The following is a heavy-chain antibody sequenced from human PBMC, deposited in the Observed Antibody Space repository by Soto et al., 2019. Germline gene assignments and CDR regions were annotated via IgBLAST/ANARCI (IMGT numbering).Heavy chain of an antibody. CDR2: IIPIFGTP. D-gene: IGHD4-17*01. J-gene: IGHJ6*02. CDR3: ARRLTTVTTPRYYYYYGMDV. Sequence: SVKVSCKASGGTFSSYDFSWVRQVPGQGLEWMGGIIPIFGTPNLAQKFQGRVAITADESMSTTYMELSSLRSEDTAVYFCARRLTTVTTPRYYYYYGMDVWGQGTTVTVSS. V-gene: IGHV1-69*13. CDR1: GGTFSSYD.